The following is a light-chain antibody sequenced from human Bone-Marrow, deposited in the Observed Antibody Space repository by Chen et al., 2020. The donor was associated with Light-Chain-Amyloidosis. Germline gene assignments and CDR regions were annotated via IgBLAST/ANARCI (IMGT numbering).Light chain of an antibody. CDR2: AAS. V-gene: IGKV3-20*01. CDR1: QSVRSSY. Sequence: EIVLTQSPVTLSLSPGERATLSCRASQSVRSSYLAWYQQKPGQAPRLLIYAASSRASGIADRFSDSGSGTDFTLTISSLEPEDFAVYYCQQYGSSPRTFGQGTKVEIK. J-gene: IGKJ1*01. CDR3: QQYGSSPRT.